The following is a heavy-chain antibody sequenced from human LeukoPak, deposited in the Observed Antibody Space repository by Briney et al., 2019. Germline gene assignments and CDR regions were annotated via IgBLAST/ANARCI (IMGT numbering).Heavy chain of an antibody. Sequence: PSETLSLTCTVSGGSISSYYWSWIRQPAGKGLEWIGRIYTSGSTNYNPSLKSRVTMSVDTSKNQFSLKLSSVTAADTAVYYCARVSRIAAARYYYYGMDVWGQGTTVTVSS. V-gene: IGHV4-4*07. D-gene: IGHD6-13*01. CDR2: IYTSGST. CDR3: ARVSRIAAARYYYYGMDV. CDR1: GGSISSYY. J-gene: IGHJ6*02.